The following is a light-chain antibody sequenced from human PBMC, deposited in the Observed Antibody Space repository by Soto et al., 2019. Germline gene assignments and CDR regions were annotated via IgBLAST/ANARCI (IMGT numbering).Light chain of an antibody. Sequence: QSALTQVASVSASPGQSITISCTGTSSGVGGHNYVSWYQQHPGNAPKLMIYNVDYRPSGISNRFSGSESGNTASLTISGLQADDEAYYYCSSYADSSTVVFGGGTKVTVL. J-gene: IGLJ2*01. CDR1: SSGVGGHNY. CDR3: SSYADSSTVV. CDR2: NVD. V-gene: IGLV2-14*03.